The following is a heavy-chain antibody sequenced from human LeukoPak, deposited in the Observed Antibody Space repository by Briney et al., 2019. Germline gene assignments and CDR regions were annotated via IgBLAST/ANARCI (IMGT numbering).Heavy chain of an antibody. CDR3: ARCYPTGGMDV. Sequence: GGSLRLSCAASGFTFSSHSMNWVRQAPGKGLEWVSSISSSSSYIYYADSVKGRFTISRDNAKNSLYLQMNSLRAEDTAVYYCARCYPTGGMDVWGQGTTVTVSS. CDR1: GFTFSSHS. D-gene: IGHD5-18*01. CDR2: ISSSSSYI. V-gene: IGHV3-21*01. J-gene: IGHJ6*02.